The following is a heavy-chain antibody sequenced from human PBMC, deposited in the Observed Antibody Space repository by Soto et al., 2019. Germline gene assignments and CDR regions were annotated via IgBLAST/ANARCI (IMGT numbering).Heavy chain of an antibody. CDR1: GFTFSNYA. D-gene: IGHD5-12*01. Sequence: GGSLRLSCAASGFTFSNYAISWVRQAPGKGLEWVSIISGSGDTPYYADSVKGRFTISRDNSRNTLYLQMNSLRAGDSAKYYCAREVASGFYYFDYWGQGTLVTVSS. CDR3: AREVASGFYYFDY. CDR2: ISGSGDTP. V-gene: IGHV3-23*01. J-gene: IGHJ4*02.